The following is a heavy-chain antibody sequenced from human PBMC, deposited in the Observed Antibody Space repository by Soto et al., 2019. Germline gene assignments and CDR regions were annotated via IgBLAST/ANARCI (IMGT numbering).Heavy chain of an antibody. D-gene: IGHD1-1*01. V-gene: IGHV4-61*01. CDR2: MSHSGGT. CDR3: ARVERGTATTVVDAFDI. Sequence: SEPLSLTCAVYGGFVSSGSYYWSWIWQPPGKGLEWIGEMSHSGGTHFNPSLKSRVTISVDTSKNQFSLKMSSVTAADTALYYCARVERGTATTVVDAFDIWGPGTMVTVSS. CDR1: GGFVSSGSYY. J-gene: IGHJ3*02.